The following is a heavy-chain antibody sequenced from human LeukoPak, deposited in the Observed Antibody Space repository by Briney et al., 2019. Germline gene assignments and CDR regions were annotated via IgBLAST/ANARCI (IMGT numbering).Heavy chain of an antibody. CDR3: AKGMQWLVGFDAFDI. Sequence: GGSLRLSCAASGFTFSTYTMNWVRQAPGKGLEWVSSISSRSSYIYYADSVKGRFTISRDNAKNSLYLQMNSLRAEDTALYYCAKGMQWLVGFDAFDIWGQGTMVTVSS. V-gene: IGHV3-21*04. J-gene: IGHJ3*02. CDR2: ISSRSSYI. D-gene: IGHD6-19*01. CDR1: GFTFSTYT.